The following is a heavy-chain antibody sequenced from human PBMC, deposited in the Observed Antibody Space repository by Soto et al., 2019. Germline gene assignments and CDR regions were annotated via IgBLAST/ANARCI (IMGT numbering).Heavy chain of an antibody. CDR3: ARENSVQAWLHHLDH. Sequence: PGGSLRLSCESSGFSFISFAMNWVRQAPGRGLEWVSYISYDGASIYYADSLKGRFTISRDNAKNSLSLQMNNLRAEDTAVYYCARENSVQAWLHHLDHWGLGTLVTVSS. D-gene: IGHD5-18*01. V-gene: IGHV3-48*03. J-gene: IGHJ1*01. CDR2: ISYDGASI. CDR1: GFSFISFA.